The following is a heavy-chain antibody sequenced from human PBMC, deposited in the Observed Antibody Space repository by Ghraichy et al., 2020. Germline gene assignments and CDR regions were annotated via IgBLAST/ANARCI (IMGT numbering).Heavy chain of an antibody. CDR3: ARSRLVGAYHFDY. Sequence: SLNISCAVSGGSISSGGYSWSWIRQPPGKGLEWVGYISQGGNTYYNPSLQSRVTISVDRSKVQFSLNLSSVTVADTAVYYCARSRLVGAYHFDYWGQGALVTVSS. J-gene: IGHJ4*02. V-gene: IGHV4-30-2*01. D-gene: IGHD1-26*01. CDR1: GGSISSGGYS. CDR2: ISQGGNT.